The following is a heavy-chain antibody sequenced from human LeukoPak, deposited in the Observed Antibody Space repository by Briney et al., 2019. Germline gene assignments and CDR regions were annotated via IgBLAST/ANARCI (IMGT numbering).Heavy chain of an antibody. CDR1: GFTFRSYA. Sequence: GGSLRLSCAASGFTFRSYAMNWVRQAPGKGLEWVSSISGSGGSTYYADSVKGRFTISRDNSKNTLYLQMNSLRADDTAVYYCAKGGLVHRFDPWGQGTLVTVSS. CDR3: AKGGLVHRFDP. J-gene: IGHJ5*02. V-gene: IGHV3-23*01. CDR2: ISGSGGST.